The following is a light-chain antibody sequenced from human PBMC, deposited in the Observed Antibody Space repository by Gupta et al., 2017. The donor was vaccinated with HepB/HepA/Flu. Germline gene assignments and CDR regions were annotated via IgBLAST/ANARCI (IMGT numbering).Light chain of an antibody. CDR1: QSIKRK. Sequence: DIQMTQYPSSLSASVGDRVTITCRASQSIKRKLNWYQQKPGKAPNLLIYTASSLQSGVPSRCSGSGSGTDFPLTISSLQPEDFATYYRQHSYSTPRTFGQGTKVEIK. J-gene: IGKJ1*01. CDR2: TAS. V-gene: IGKV1-39*01. CDR3: QHSYSTPRT.